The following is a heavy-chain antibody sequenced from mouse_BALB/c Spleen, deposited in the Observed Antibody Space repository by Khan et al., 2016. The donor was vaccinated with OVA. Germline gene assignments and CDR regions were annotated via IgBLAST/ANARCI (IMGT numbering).Heavy chain of an antibody. CDR3: ARISSYWYTNV. V-gene: IGHV9-1*02. Sequence: QIQLVQSGPELKKPGETVKFSCKASGYNFTNNGMNWVKQAPGKGLKWMGWINTYTGEPTYADDFKGRFVFSLETSASTAYLQISNLKNEDMTTYFCARISSYWYTNVWGAGTTVTVSS. CDR2: INTYTGEP. CDR1: GYNFTNNG. D-gene: IGHD6-2*01. J-gene: IGHJ1*01.